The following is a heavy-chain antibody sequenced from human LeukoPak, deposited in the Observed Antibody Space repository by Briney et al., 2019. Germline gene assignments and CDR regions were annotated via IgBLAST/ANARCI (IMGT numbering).Heavy chain of an antibody. J-gene: IGHJ4*02. D-gene: IGHD5-18*01. V-gene: IGHV1-2*02. CDR1: GYTFTSYY. Sequence: ASVKVSCKASGYTFTSYYMHWVRQAPGQGLEWMGWINPNSGGINYAQKLQGRVTMTTDTSTSTAYMELRSLRSDDTAVYYCARADTAMVPFDYWGQGTLVTVSS. CDR2: INPNSGGI. CDR3: ARADTAMVPFDY.